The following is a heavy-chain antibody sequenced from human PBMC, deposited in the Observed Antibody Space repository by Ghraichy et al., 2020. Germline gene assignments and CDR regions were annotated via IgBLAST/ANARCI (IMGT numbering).Heavy chain of an antibody. CDR2: ISSSSSTI. CDR3: ARNLGVIVVVTAIPGVFDY. V-gene: IGHV3-48*02. CDR1: GFTFSSYS. Sequence: GGSLRLSCAASGFTFSSYSMNWVRQAPGKGLEWISYISSSSSTIYYADSVKGRFTISRDNAKNSLYLQMNSLRDEDTAVYYCARNLGVIVVVTAIPGVFDYWGQGTLVTVSS. J-gene: IGHJ4*02. D-gene: IGHD2-21*02.